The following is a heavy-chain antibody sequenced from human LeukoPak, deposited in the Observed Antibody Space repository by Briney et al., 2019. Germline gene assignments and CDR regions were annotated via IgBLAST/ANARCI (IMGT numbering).Heavy chain of an antibody. CDR1: GDSISSSSYY. CDR2: IYYSGTT. D-gene: IGHD3-10*01. Sequence: SETLSLTCTVSGDSISSSSYYWNWIRQPPGKGLEWIGSIYYSGTTYYNPSPKSRVTISVDTSKNQFSLKLSSVTAADTAVYYCARRTYGRYYFAYWGQGSLVTVSS. V-gene: IGHV4-39*01. J-gene: IGHJ4*02. CDR3: ARRTYGRYYFAY.